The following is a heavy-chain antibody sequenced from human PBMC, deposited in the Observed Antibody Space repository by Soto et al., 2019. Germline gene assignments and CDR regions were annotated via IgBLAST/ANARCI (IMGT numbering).Heavy chain of an antibody. Sequence: SGRVSSKTSFYTVTGYGISCVRQAPGQVLEWMGWISGYNGNTNYAQKLQGRVTMTTDTSTSTAYMELRSLRSDDTAVYYCARPIGLSHYGMDVWGQGTTVTVSS. V-gene: IGHV1-18*01. CDR1: FYTVTGYG. D-gene: IGHD3-10*01. CDR3: ARPIGLSHYGMDV. J-gene: IGHJ6*02. CDR2: ISGYNGNT.